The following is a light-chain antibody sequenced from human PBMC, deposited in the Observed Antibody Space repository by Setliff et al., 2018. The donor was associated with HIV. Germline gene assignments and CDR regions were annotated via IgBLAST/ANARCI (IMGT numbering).Light chain of an antibody. V-gene: IGLV2-14*01. CDR3: SSYTRTNLFV. Sequence: QSALTQPASVSASPGQSITISCTGTTSDISHYNFVSWYQQHPDSAPKLLIYEVFNRPSGVSHRFSGSKSGNTASLTISGLQAADEADYYCSSYTRTNLFVFGTGTKVTVL. CDR1: TSDISHYNF. CDR2: EVF. J-gene: IGLJ1*01.